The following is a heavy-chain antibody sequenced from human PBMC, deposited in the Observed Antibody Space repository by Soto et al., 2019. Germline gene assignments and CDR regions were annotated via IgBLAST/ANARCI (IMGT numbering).Heavy chain of an antibody. V-gene: IGHV3-23*01. CDR2: ISGSGGST. J-gene: IGHJ5*02. Sequence: PGGSLRLSCAASGFTFSSYAMSWVRQAPGKGLEWVSAISGSGGSTYYADSVKGRFTISRDNSKNTLYLQMNSLRAEDTAVYYCAKGPRLSLVRSPNWFDPWGQGTLVTVSS. CDR3: AKGPRLSLVRSPNWFDP. CDR1: GFTFSSYA. D-gene: IGHD6-13*01.